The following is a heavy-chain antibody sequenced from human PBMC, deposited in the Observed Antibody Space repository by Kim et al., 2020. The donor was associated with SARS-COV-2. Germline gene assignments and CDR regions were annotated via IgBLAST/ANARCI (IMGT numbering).Heavy chain of an antibody. Sequence: SQTLSLTCTVSGGSISSSSYYWGWIRQPPGKGLEWIGSIYYSGSTYYNPSLKSRVTISVDTSKNQFSLKLSSVTAADTAVYYCARRKRPRSDIVVVVAASVPIYYFDYWGQGTLVTVSS. CDR3: ARRKRPRSDIVVVVAASVPIYYFDY. CDR2: IYYSGST. V-gene: IGHV4-39*01. J-gene: IGHJ4*02. D-gene: IGHD2-15*01. CDR1: GGSISSSSYY.